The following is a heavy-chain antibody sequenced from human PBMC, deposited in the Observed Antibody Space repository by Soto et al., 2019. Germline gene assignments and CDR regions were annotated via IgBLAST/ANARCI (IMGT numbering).Heavy chain of an antibody. V-gene: IGHV4-39*01. Sequence: PSETLSLTCTVSGGSISSSSYYWGWIRQPPGKGLEWIGSIYYSGSTYYNPSLKSRVTISVDTSKNQFSLKLSSVTAADTAVYYCASQDIVVVVAATQTAAPNWFDPWGQGTLVTVSS. J-gene: IGHJ5*02. CDR2: IYYSGST. CDR3: ASQDIVVVVAATQTAAPNWFDP. D-gene: IGHD2-15*01. CDR1: GGSISSSSYY.